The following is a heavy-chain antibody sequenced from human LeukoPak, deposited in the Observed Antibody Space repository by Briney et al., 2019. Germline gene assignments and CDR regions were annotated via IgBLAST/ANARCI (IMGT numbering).Heavy chain of an antibody. Sequence: GGSLRLSCAASGFTVSSNYMSWVRQAPGKGLEWVSVIYTGGNTYYAESVKGRFTISRDNSKNTLYLQMNSLRAEDTAVYYCARDWAPGHYYYYGMDVWGQGTTVTVSS. CDR2: IYTGGNT. CDR3: ARDWAPGHYYYYGMDV. J-gene: IGHJ6*02. CDR1: GFTVSSNY. D-gene: IGHD3-16*01. V-gene: IGHV3-53*01.